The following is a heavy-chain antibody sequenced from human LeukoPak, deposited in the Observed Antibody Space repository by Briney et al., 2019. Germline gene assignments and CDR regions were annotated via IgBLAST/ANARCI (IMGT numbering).Heavy chain of an antibody. J-gene: IGHJ4*02. CDR2: INWNGGST. CDR3: ARISGSSMRFDY. V-gene: IGHV3-20*04. Sequence: PGGSLRLSCAASGFTFDDYGMSWVRQAPGKGLEWVSGINWNGGSTGYADSVKGRFTISRDNAKNFLYLQINSLRAEDTALYYCARISGSSMRFDYWGQGTLVTVSS. CDR1: GFTFDDYG. D-gene: IGHD1-26*01.